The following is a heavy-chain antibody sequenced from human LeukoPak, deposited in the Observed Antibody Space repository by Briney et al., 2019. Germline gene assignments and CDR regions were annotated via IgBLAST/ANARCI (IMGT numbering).Heavy chain of an antibody. D-gene: IGHD3-22*01. CDR1: GGSISSYY. CDR2: IYTSGST. J-gene: IGHJ5*02. CDR3: ARDRYYYDSSGYGLWFDP. Sequence: SETLSLTCTVSGGSISSYYWSWIRQPAGKGLEWIGRIYTSGSTNYNPSLKSRVTMSVDTSKNQFSLKLSSVTAADTAVYYCARDRYYYDSSGYGLWFDPWGQGTLVTVSS. V-gene: IGHV4-4*07.